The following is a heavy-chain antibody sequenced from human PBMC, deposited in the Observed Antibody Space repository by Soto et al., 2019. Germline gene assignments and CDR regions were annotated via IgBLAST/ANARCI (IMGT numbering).Heavy chain of an antibody. CDR1: GFPFRSYE. CDR3: AILDFGDYLLSYGVDV. D-gene: IGHD4-17*01. CDR2: ITSSSDAI. J-gene: IGHJ6*02. V-gene: IGHV3-48*03. Sequence: EVQLVESGVALVHPGGSLRLSCAVSGFPFRSYEMNWVRQAPGKGPEWVSYITSSSDAIYYAASVKGRFTVSRDNAKNSLYLQMNSLRAEDTAVYYCAILDFGDYLLSYGVDVWGQGTTVTVSS.